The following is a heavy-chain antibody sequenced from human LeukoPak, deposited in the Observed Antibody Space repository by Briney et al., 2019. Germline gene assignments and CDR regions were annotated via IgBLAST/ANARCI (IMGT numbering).Heavy chain of an antibody. D-gene: IGHD1-20*01. CDR3: ARGARGITIRPDGWFDP. CDR1: GGSISSSSYY. Sequence: TSETLSLTCTVSGGSISSSSYYWGWIRQPPGKGLEWIGSIYYSGSTYYNPSLKSRVTISVDTSKNQFSLKLSSVTAADTAVYYCARGARGITIRPDGWFDPWGQGTLVTVSS. J-gene: IGHJ5*02. CDR2: IYYSGST. V-gene: IGHV4-39*01.